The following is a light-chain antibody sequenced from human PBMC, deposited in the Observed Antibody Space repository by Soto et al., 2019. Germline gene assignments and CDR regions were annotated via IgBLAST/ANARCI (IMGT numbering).Light chain of an antibody. CDR3: QQSYNTPLT. CDR1: QSISSY. J-gene: IGKJ3*01. Sequence: DIQMTQSPSSLSASVGARVTITCRASQSISSYLDWYQQKPGKAPKFLIYAASSLQSGFPSRFSGSGSGTDFTLTISSLQPEDFATYYCQQSYNTPLTFGPGTKVDIK. V-gene: IGKV1-39*01. CDR2: AAS.